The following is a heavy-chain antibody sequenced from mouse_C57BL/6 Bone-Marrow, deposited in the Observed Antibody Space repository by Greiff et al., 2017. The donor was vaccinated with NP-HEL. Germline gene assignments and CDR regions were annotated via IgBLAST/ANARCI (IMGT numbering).Heavy chain of an antibody. D-gene: IGHD2-5*01. CDR1: GFTFSSYA. CDR2: ISDGGSYT. V-gene: IGHV5-4*01. CDR3: ARDTVYYSKDWYFDV. Sequence: EVKLVESGGGLVKPGGSLKLSCAASGFTFSSYAMSWVRQTPEKRLEWVATISDGGSYTYYPDNVKGRFTISRDNAKNNLYLQMSHLKSEDTAMYYCARDTVYYSKDWYFDVWGTGTTVTVSS. J-gene: IGHJ1*03.